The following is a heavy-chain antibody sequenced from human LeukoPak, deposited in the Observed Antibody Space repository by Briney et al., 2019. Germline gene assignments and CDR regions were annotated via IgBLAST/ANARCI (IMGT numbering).Heavy chain of an antibody. Sequence: SETLSLTCAVSVGSISSGNWWSWVRQSPGKGLEWIGEVYHNGTPNYNPSLKSRVTISADTFKNHFSLKLASVTAADTAVYYCATAPILRGEAGEQYKYGMDIWGQGTTVIVSS. J-gene: IGHJ6*02. V-gene: IGHV4-4*02. CDR1: VGSISSGNW. CDR3: ATAPILRGEAGEQYKYGMDI. D-gene: IGHD2-2*02. CDR2: VYHNGTP.